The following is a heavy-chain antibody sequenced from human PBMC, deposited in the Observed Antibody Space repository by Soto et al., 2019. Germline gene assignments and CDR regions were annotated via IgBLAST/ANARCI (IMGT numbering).Heavy chain of an antibody. CDR3: ARAKGGYYYDSSGQRALYYYYGMDV. CDR2: IYYSGST. CDR1: GGSISSYY. V-gene: IGHV4-59*01. D-gene: IGHD3-22*01. J-gene: IGHJ6*02. Sequence: SETLSLTCTVSGGSISSYYWSWIRQPPGKGLEWIGYIYYSGSTNYNPSLKSRVTISVDTSKNQFSLKLSSVTAADTAVYYCARAKGGYYYDSSGQRALYYYYGMDVWGQGTTVTVSS.